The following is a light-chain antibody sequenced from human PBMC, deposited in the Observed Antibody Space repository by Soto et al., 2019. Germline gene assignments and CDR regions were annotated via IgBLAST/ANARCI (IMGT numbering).Light chain of an antibody. J-gene: IGKJ1*01. CDR2: WAS. CDR1: QSVLFSSNNKNH. Sequence: DIVMTQSPDSLAVSLGERATINCKSSQSVLFSSNNKNHLGWYQQKPGQPPKLLIYWASTRESGVPDRFTGSGSGTDFTLTISSLQAEDVAVYYCQQYYSTPPTFGQGTTVEIK. CDR3: QQYYSTPPT. V-gene: IGKV4-1*01.